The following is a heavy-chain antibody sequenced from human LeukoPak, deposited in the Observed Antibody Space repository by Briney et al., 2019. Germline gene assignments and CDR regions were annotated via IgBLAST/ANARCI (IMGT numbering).Heavy chain of an antibody. CDR1: GFTFSSYA. V-gene: IGHV3-30*04. Sequence: PGGSLRLSCAASGFTFSSYAMHWVRQAPGKGLGWVAVISYDGSNKYYADSVKGRFTISRDNSKNTLYLQMNSLRAEDTAVYYCARDGSGSYVDYWGQGTLVTVSS. D-gene: IGHD1-26*01. CDR2: ISYDGSNK. CDR3: ARDGSGSYVDY. J-gene: IGHJ4*02.